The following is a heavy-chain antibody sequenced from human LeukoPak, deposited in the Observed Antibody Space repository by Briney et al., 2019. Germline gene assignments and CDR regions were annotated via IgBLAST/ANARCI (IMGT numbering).Heavy chain of an antibody. J-gene: IGHJ3*02. D-gene: IGHD4-23*01. CDR2: ISSSSSTI. CDR1: GFTFSSYA. V-gene: IGHV3-48*01. CDR3: ARGHTTVVLYAFDI. Sequence: VGSLRLSCAASGFTFSSYAMSWVRQAPGKGLEWVSYISSSSSTIYYADSVKGRFTISRDNAKNSLYLQMNSLRAEDTAVYYCARGHTTVVLYAFDIWGQGTMVTVSS.